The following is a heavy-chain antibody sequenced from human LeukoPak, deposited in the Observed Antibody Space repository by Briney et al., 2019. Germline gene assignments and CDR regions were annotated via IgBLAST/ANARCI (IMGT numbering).Heavy chain of an antibody. CDR2: ISGSGGST. Sequence: GGSLRLSCAASGFTFSSYAMSWVRQAPGKGLEWVSAISGSGGSTYYADSVKGRFTISRDNSKNTLYLQMNSLRAEDTAVYYCAKDLTDVRSVGVFDYWGQGTLVTVSS. V-gene: IGHV3-23*01. D-gene: IGHD3-3*01. CDR1: GFTFSSYA. J-gene: IGHJ4*02. CDR3: AKDLTDVRSVGVFDY.